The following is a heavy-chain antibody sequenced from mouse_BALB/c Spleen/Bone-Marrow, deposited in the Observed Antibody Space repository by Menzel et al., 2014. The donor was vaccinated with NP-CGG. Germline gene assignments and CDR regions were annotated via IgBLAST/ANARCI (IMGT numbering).Heavy chain of an antibody. Sequence: EVKLMESGGGLVKPGGSLKLSCAASGFTFSDYYMYWVRQTPEKRLEWVATISDGGSYTYYPDSAKGRFTISRDNAKNNLYLQMSSLKSEDTAMYYCVLRWFAYWGQGTLVTVSA. CDR1: GFTFSDYY. CDR3: VLRWFAY. V-gene: IGHV5-4*02. J-gene: IGHJ3*01. CDR2: ISDGGSYT. D-gene: IGHD1-1*01.